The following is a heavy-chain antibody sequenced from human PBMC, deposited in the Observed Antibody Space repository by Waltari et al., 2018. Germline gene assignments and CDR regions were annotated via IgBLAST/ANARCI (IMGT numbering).Heavy chain of an antibody. D-gene: IGHD1-7*01. CDR3: ARVLTTGTVAFDI. J-gene: IGHJ3*02. CDR1: GDSLSSNLF. CDR2: IYYSGVT. V-gene: IGHV4-38-2*01. Sequence: QVQLRESGPGLVKPSETLSLTCVISGDSLSSNLFWGWIRQSPEKGLEWIGTIYYSGVTYYSPFLKSRVFISIDTPRRQFSLKLTSVTAADTAVYYCARVLTTGTVAFDIWGQGTLVTVSS.